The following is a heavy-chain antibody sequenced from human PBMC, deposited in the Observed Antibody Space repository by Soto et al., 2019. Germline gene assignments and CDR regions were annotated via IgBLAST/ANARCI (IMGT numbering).Heavy chain of an antibody. D-gene: IGHD3-22*01. J-gene: IGHJ4*02. CDR1: GFTFSDYY. Sequence: PGGSLRLSCAASGFTFSDYYMSWIRQAPGKGLEWVSYISSSSSYTNYADSVKGRFTISRDNAKNSLYLQMNSLRAEDTAVYYCARDHPDGFYDRSGPTTYYFDYRGQGTPVTGSA. V-gene: IGHV3-11*06. CDR2: ISSSSSYT. CDR3: ARDHPDGFYDRSGPTTYYFDY.